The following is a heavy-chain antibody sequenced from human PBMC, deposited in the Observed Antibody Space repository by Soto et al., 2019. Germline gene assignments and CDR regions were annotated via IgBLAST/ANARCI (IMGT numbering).Heavy chain of an antibody. D-gene: IGHD6-13*01. CDR3: AREYYSVNWYEFSDS. CDR2: ISGSGDNT. CDR1: GFTFSTYA. J-gene: IGHJ4*02. Sequence: PGGSLRLSCAVSGFTFSTYAMSWLRQGPGKGLEWVSAISGSGDNTYYTDSVKGRFTISRDNSKNTLYLQLNSLRAEDTAIYYCAREYYSVNWYEFSDSWGQGTLVTVSS. V-gene: IGHV3-23*01.